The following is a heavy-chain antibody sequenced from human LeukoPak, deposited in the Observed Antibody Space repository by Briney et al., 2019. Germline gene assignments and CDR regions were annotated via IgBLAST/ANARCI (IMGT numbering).Heavy chain of an antibody. J-gene: IGHJ4*02. CDR1: GFTFSSFG. D-gene: IGHD3-22*01. CDR3: ASEYYYDSSGYYYVSSYFDY. CDR2: IWNDGSNN. V-gene: IGHV3-33*01. Sequence: PGRSLRLSCAASGFTFSSFGMHWVRQAPGKGLEWVAVIWNDGSNNYYADSVKGRFTISRDNAKNSLYLQMNSLRAEDTAVYYCASEYYYDSSGYYYVSSYFDYWGQGTLVTVSS.